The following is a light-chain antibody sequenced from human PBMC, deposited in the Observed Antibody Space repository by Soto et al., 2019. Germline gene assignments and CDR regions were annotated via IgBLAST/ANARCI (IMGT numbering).Light chain of an antibody. CDR2: DAS. CDR3: QQYDSYPWT. Sequence: DIQRTQAPSSLSASVAYRVTITCRASQSISWWLAWYQQKPGKAPRLLIHDASTLESGVPSRFSGSGSGTEFTLTISSLQPDDFATYYCQQYDSYPWTFGQGTKVDIK. J-gene: IGKJ1*01. CDR1: QSISWW. V-gene: IGKV1-5*01.